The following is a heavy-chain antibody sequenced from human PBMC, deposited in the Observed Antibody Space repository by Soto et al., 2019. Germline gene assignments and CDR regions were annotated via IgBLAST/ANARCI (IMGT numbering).Heavy chain of an antibody. CDR3: ARGLITMVRGVIPYNWFDP. J-gene: IGHJ5*02. CDR1: GGSFSGYY. CDR2: INHSGST. D-gene: IGHD3-10*01. Sequence: QVQLQQWGAGLLKPSETLSLTCAVDGGSFSGYYCSWIRQPPGKGLECIGEINHSGSTNYNPSLKSRFTISVDTSKNQFSLKLSSVTAADTAVYYCARGLITMVRGVIPYNWFDPWGQGTLVTVSS. V-gene: IGHV4-34*01.